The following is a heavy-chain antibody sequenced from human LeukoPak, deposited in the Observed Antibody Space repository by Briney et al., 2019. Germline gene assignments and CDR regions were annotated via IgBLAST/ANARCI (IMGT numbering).Heavy chain of an antibody. J-gene: IGHJ5*02. D-gene: IGHD3-3*01. CDR1: GFTFSSYA. CDR2: ISGSGGST. Sequence: GGSMRLSCAAAGFTFSSYAMSWVRQAPGKGLEWVSAISGSGGSTYNADSVKGRFTISRDTSKNTLYLQMNSLRAEDTAVYYCAKVLYYDFWSGSVGFDPWGQGALVTVSS. V-gene: IGHV3-23*01. CDR3: AKVLYYDFWSGSVGFDP.